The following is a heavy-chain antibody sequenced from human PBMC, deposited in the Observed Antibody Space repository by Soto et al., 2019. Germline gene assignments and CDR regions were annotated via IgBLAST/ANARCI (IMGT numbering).Heavy chain of an antibody. V-gene: IGHV4-4*02. CDR1: GGYISSSNW. CDR2: IYHSGNT. D-gene: IGHD3-16*01. CDR3: ARDGGGGSSYGYRYFDS. J-gene: IGHJ4*02. Sequence: PSETLSLTCTVSGGYISSSNWWSWVRQSPGKGLEWIGEIYHSGNTNYNPSLKSRVSISVDKSKSQISLSLNSVTAADTAVYYCARDGGGGSSYGYRYFDSWGQGTLVTVSS.